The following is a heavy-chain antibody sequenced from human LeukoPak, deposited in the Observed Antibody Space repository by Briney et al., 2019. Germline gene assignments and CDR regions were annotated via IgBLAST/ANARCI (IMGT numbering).Heavy chain of an antibody. CDR2: IQYDGGNE. J-gene: IGHJ4*02. V-gene: IGHV3-30*02. D-gene: IGHD1-26*01. Sequence: GGSLRLSCAASGFIFSSYGMHWVRQGPGKGLEWVAFIQYDGGNEYYADSVKGRLTISRDNSKNTLYLQMNSLRVEDTAVYYCARVGRELNQYFDYWGQGTLVTVSS. CDR1: GFIFSSYG. CDR3: ARVGRELNQYFDY.